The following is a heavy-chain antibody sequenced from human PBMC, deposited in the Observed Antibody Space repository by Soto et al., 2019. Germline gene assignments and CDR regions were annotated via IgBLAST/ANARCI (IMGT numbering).Heavy chain of an antibody. V-gene: IGHV4-59*01. CDR2: IYDSGST. J-gene: IGHJ5*02. CDR1: EGCSSRYY. D-gene: IGHD4-17*01. Sequence: WSVGEGCSSRYYWNWIRKHPGKGLEWIGYIYDSGSTNYNPSLKSRVTISVDTSKNQFSLKLTSVTAADTAVYYCARLDNDDYQGQWFDPWGQGTLVTVSS. CDR3: ARLDNDDYQGQWFDP.